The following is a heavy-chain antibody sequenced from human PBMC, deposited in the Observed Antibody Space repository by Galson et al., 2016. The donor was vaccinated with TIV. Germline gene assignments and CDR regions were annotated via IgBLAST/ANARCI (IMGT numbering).Heavy chain of an antibody. CDR1: GASITSGVYY. J-gene: IGHJ5*02. D-gene: IGHD3-10*01. CDR2: IYHSEII. V-gene: IGHV4-30-4*08. Sequence: TLSLTCTVSGASITSGVYYWTWIRQPPGKGLEWIGSIYHSEIIYYNPSLKIRLTLSEYSSKNQLSLKLNSGAAADTGVYYCARGSRGGSPAPKNWFDPWGQGTLVTVSS. CDR3: ARGSRGGSPAPKNWFDP.